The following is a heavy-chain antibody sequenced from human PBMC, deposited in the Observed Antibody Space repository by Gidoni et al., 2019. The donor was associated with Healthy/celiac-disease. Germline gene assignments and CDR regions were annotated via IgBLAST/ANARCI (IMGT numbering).Heavy chain of an antibody. CDR3: AKDLSVDTAMAYGMDV. Sequence: EVQLLESGGGLVQPGGSLRLSCAASGFTFSSYAMSWVRQAPGKGLEWVSAISGSGGSTYYADSVKGRFTISRDNSKNTLYLQMNSLRAEDTAVYYCAKDLSVDTAMAYGMDVWGQGTTVTVSS. CDR2: ISGSGGST. V-gene: IGHV3-23*01. D-gene: IGHD5-18*01. J-gene: IGHJ6*02. CDR1: GFTFSSYA.